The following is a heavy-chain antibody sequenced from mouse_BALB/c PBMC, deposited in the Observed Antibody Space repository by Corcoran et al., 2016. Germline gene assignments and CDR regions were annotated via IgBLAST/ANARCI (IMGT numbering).Heavy chain of an antibody. D-gene: IGHD2-14*01. CDR3: AREWDYDRDVEDAMDY. V-gene: IGHV1-18*01. CDR2: INPYNGDT. Sequence: EVQLQQSGPELVKPGASMKIYCKASGYSFTGYTMNWVKQSHGKNLEWIGLINPYNGDTSYNQKFKGKATLTVDKSSSTTYMELLSLTSEDSAVYYCAREWDYDRDVEDAMDYWGQGTSVTVSS. CDR1: GYSFTGYT. J-gene: IGHJ4*01.